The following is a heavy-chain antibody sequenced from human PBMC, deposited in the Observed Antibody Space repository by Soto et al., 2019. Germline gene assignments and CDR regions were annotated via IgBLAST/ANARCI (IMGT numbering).Heavy chain of an antibody. CDR2: ISGSGGST. CDR1: GFHFRLYP. Sequence: GGSLRLSCGASGFHFRLYPMALVRQAPGKGLEWVSSISGSGGSTFYADSVKGRFTISRDNSKNTLYLQMDTLRAGDSAVYYCAKAHTFRFYYVTGGDYWGQGTLVTVSS. J-gene: IGHJ4*02. CDR3: AKAHTFRFYYVTGGDY. V-gene: IGHV3-23*01. D-gene: IGHD3-22*01.